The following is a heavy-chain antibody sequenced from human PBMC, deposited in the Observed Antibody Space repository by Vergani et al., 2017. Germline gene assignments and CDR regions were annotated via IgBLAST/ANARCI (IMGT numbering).Heavy chain of an antibody. V-gene: IGHV3-23*01. CDR1: GFTFSSYA. J-gene: IGHJ4*02. Sequence: EVQLLESGGGLVQPGGSLRLSCAASGFTFSSYAMSWVRQAPGKRLEWVSAISGSGGSTYYADSVKGRFTISRDNSKNTLYLQMNSLRAEDTAVYYCAKPTAGCSCGSCPSYYWGQGSLVTVSS. CDR3: AKPTAGCSCGSCPSYY. CDR2: ISGSGGST. D-gene: IGHD2-15*01.